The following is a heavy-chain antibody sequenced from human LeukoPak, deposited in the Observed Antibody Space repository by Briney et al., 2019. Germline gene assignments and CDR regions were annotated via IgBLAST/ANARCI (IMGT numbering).Heavy chain of an antibody. D-gene: IGHD3-22*01. V-gene: IGHV3-21*01. CDR2: ISSSSPYI. CDR1: GFTFSSYS. J-gene: IGHJ4*02. Sequence: GGSLRLSCAASGFTFSSYSMNWVRQAPGKGLEWVSSISSSSPYIHYADSVKGRFTISRDNAENSLYLQMNSLRAEDTAVYYCARSDYYDSSGYYGNFDYWGQGTLVTVTS. CDR3: ARSDYYDSSGYYGNFDY.